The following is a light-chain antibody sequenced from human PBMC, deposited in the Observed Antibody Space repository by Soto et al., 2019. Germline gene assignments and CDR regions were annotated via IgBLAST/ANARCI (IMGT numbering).Light chain of an antibody. V-gene: IGLV1-44*01. CDR1: SSNIGSNT. CDR2: NDN. J-gene: IGLJ1*01. Sequence: QSVLTQPPSASGTPGQTVTISCSGSSSNIGSNTVSWYQQLPGAAPTLLIYNDNERPSGVPDRFSGSKSGTSASLAISGLQSEDEADYYCAAWDETLIAVFGTGTKVTVL. CDR3: AAWDETLIAV.